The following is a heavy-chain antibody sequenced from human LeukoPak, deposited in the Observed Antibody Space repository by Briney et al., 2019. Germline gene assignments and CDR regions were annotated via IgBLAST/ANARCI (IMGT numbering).Heavy chain of an antibody. CDR1: GFTFRGAA. D-gene: IGHD6-19*01. J-gene: IGHJ4*02. CDR2: ISGSSSYT. Sequence: PGGSLRLSCAVSGFTFRGAAMTWVRQAPGKGLEWVSYISGSSSYTNYADSVKGRFTISRDNSKKSLYLQMNSLRAEDTAVYYCARESSSGLIIDYLGQGTLVTVSS. V-gene: IGHV3-11*06. CDR3: ARESSSGLIIDY.